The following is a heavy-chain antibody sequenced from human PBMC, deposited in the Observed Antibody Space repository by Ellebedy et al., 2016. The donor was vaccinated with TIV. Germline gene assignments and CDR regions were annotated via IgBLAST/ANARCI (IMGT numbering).Heavy chain of an antibody. CDR2: ISSSSSYI. J-gene: IGHJ6*02. Sequence: GESLKISCAASGLTFRSYSMNWVRQAPGKGLEWGSSISSSSSYIYYADSVKGRFTISRDNTRNSLYLQMNSLRAEDTAVYYCARDAASTPADSYGYDYYYGMDVWGQGTTVTVSS. CDR1: GLTFRSYS. CDR3: ARDAASTPADSYGYDYYYGMDV. D-gene: IGHD5-18*01. V-gene: IGHV3-21*01.